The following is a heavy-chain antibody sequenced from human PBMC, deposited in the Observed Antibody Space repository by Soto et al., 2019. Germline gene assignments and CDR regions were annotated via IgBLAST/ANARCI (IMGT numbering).Heavy chain of an antibody. CDR2: VYYTGST. CDR3: ARESAGSGKNNWFDP. Sequence: SETLSLTCTVSGGSISSHYWSWIRQPPGKGLKWIGYVYYTGSTYYNPSLKSRVAMSLDTSRNQLLLQLNSVTAAYTAVYYCARESAGSGKNNWFDPWGQGTRVTVS. D-gene: IGHD3-10*01. J-gene: IGHJ5*02. V-gene: IGHV4-59*11. CDR1: GGSISSHY.